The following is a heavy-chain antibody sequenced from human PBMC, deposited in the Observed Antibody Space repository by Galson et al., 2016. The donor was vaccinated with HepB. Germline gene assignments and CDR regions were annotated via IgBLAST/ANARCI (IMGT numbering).Heavy chain of an antibody. CDR2: IVPIFGTA. D-gene: IGHD5-24*01. Sequence: SVKVSCKASGGTFSSIPISWVRQAPGQGLEWMGGIVPIFGTANYAQKFQGRLTITADESTTTAYMELRSLRSEDTAMYFCARAMPRRDGDRGYWFDPWGQGTLVAVSS. J-gene: IGHJ5*02. V-gene: IGHV1-69*13. CDR1: GGTFSSIP. CDR3: ARAMPRRDGDRGYWFDP.